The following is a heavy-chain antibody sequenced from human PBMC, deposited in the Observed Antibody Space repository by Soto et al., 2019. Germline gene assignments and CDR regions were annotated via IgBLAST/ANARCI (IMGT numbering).Heavy chain of an antibody. CDR2: ISAYNGNT. J-gene: IGHJ6*02. Sequence: QVQLVQSGAEVKKPGASVKVSCKASGYTFTSYGISWVRQAPGQGLEWMGWISAYNGNTNYAQKLQGRVTMTTDTATSTAYMELRSLRSDDTAVYYCVRLGQGAAAGGGYYYYYGMDVWGQGTTVTVSS. D-gene: IGHD6-13*01. CDR1: GYTFTSYG. CDR3: VRLGQGAAAGGGYYYYYGMDV. V-gene: IGHV1-18*01.